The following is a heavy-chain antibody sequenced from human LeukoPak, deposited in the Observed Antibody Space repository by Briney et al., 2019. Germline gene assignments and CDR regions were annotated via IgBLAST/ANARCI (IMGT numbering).Heavy chain of an antibody. Sequence: GGSLRLSCAASGFTFSSYSMNWVRQAPGKGLEWVANIKQDGSEKYYVDSVKGRFTISRDNAKSSLYLQMNSLRAEDTAVYYCARSTSSIDYWGQGTLVTVSS. D-gene: IGHD2/OR15-2a*01. CDR3: ARSTSSIDY. CDR1: GFTFSSYS. J-gene: IGHJ4*02. CDR2: IKQDGSEK. V-gene: IGHV3-7*01.